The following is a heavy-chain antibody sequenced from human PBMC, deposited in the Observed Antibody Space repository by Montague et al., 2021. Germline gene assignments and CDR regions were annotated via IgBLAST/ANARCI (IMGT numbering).Heavy chain of an antibody. J-gene: IGHJ4*02. CDR2: ISHTGST. Sequence: SETQSLTCAVYGGSLSGYIWNWIRQPPGRDLEWIGQISHTGSTSYNPSLKSRVTMSVDTSEYHVSLRLNPVTAADTAVDYCTGGEVAVTGLDYWGQGALVTVSS. D-gene: IGHD6-19*01. CDR3: TGGEVAVTGLDY. CDR1: GGSLSGYI. V-gene: IGHV4-34*01.